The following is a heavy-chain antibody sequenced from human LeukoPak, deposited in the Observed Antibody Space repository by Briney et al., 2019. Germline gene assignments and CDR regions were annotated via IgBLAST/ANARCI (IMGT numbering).Heavy chain of an antibody. Sequence: GGSLRLSCAASGFTFSDYYMGWVRQAPGKGLEWVSYIDMSATTIYYADSVKGRFTISRDNAKNSLFLQMNNLRAEDTAVYYCAKDRVRLVTTPNWFDPWGQGTLVTVSS. J-gene: IGHJ5*02. CDR3: AKDRVRLVTTPNWFDP. CDR2: IDMSATTI. D-gene: IGHD4-11*01. CDR1: GFTFSDYY. V-gene: IGHV3-11*04.